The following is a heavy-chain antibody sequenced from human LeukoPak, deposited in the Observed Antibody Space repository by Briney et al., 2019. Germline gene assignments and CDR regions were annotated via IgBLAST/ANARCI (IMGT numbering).Heavy chain of an antibody. V-gene: IGHV4-4*07. J-gene: IGHJ5*02. Sequence: PSETLSLTCTVSGGSISSYYWSWIRQPAGKGLEWIGRIYTSGSTNYNPSLKSRVTVSVDTSKNQFSLNLSSVTASDTAVYYCARHAGYDSSGYDWFDPWGQGTLVTVSS. D-gene: IGHD3-22*01. CDR1: GGSISSYY. CDR2: IYTSGST. CDR3: ARHAGYDSSGYDWFDP.